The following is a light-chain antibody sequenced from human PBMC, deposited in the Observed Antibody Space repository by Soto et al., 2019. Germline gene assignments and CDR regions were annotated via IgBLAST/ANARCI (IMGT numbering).Light chain of an antibody. CDR2: AAS. CDR1: QGITSY. J-gene: IGKJ4*01. CDR3: QQLYSYPLT. Sequence: IQVTQSPSSLSASVGDRVTITCRASQGITSYLAWYQQKTWKAPKLLIYAASALQTGVSSRFSGSGYGTDFALTISNLQPEDFATYFCQQLYSYPLTFGGGTTVEF. V-gene: IGKV1-9*01.